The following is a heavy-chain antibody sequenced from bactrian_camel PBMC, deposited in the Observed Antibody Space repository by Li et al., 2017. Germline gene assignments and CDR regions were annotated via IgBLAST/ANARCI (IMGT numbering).Heavy chain of an antibody. V-gene: IGHV3S40*01. Sequence: VQLVESGGGSVQAGGSLRLSCAASGYTYSSICMGYFRQAPGKEREAVATIYIAFRPDDRITYYHDSVKGRFTISPGNATNTVSLQMNSLNPEDTAMYYCAADVGSMSGNCQPNYWAQGTQVTVS. CDR1: GYTYSSIC. J-gene: IGHJ4*01. CDR2: IYIAFRPDDRIT. D-gene: IGHD6*01. CDR3: AADVGSMSGNCQPNY.